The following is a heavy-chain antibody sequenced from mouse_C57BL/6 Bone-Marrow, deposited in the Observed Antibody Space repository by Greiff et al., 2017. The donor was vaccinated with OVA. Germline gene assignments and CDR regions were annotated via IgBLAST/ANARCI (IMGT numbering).Heavy chain of an antibody. CDR3: ARDYYDV. CDR2: IDPSDSYT. Sequence: QVQLQQPGAELVMPGASVKLSCKASGYTFTSYWMHWVKQRPGQGLEWIGEIDPSDSYTNYTQKFKGKSTLTVDKSSSTAYMQLSSLTSEDSAVYDCARDYYDVWGKGTTVTVSS. CDR1: GYTFTSYW. V-gene: IGHV1-69*01. J-gene: IGHJ1*03.